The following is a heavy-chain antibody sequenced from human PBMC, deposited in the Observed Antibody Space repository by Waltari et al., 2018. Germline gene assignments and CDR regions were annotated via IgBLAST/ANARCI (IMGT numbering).Heavy chain of an antibody. J-gene: IGHJ4*02. D-gene: IGHD6-19*01. CDR3: ARRSFRRQWLVRELDY. CDR2: LSAGRGEE. CDR1: GFMVNDYG. V-gene: IGHV3-30*03. Sequence: QVQLVQSGGGLVQPGTSLRLSCGAYGFMVNDYGMYWVRQAPGKGREGVAGLSAGRGEENYADSVEGRFTISRDPPKNTLSLHMNSLTTDDTATYYCARRSFRRQWLVRELDYWGQGTLVTVSS.